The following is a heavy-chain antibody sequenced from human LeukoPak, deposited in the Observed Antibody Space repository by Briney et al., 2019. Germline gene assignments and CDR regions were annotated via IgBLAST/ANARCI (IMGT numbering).Heavy chain of an antibody. CDR2: IIPIFGTA. J-gene: IGHJ4*02. V-gene: IGHV1-69*05. D-gene: IGHD5-18*01. CDR3: ARGLVGYSYGYYDY. Sequence: SVKVSCKASGGTFISYAISWVRQAPGQGLEWMGRIIPIFGTANYAQKFQGRVTITTDESTSTAYMELSSLRSEDTAVYYCARGLVGYSYGYYDYWGQGTLVTVSS. CDR1: GGTFISYA.